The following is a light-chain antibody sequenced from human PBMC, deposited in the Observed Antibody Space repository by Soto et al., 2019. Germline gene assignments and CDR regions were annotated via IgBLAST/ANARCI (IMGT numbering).Light chain of an antibody. CDR3: GTWDNSLSAVV. J-gene: IGLJ2*01. V-gene: IGLV1-51*01. Sequence: QSVLTQPPSVSAAPGQKVTISCSGSSSNIGTNRVSWYQQLSGTAPKLLIYDNGQRPSGIPDRFSGSKSGTSATLGITGLQTGDEADYYCGTWDNSLSAVVFGGGTKLTVL. CDR2: DNG. CDR1: SSNIGTNR.